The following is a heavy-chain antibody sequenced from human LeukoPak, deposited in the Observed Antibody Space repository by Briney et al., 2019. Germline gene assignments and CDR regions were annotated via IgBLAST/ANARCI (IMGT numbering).Heavy chain of an antibody. CDR3: AKDEMTYYFDY. D-gene: IGHD5-24*01. CDR2: ISSRSSTI. V-gene: IGHV3-48*01. J-gene: IGHJ4*02. CDR1: GFTFSNYS. Sequence: GGSLRLSCAASGFTFSNYSMNWVRQAPGKGLEWVSYISSRSSTIYYADSVKGRFTISRDNAKNSLYLQMNSLRAEDTAVYYCAKDEMTYYFDYWGQGTLVTVSS.